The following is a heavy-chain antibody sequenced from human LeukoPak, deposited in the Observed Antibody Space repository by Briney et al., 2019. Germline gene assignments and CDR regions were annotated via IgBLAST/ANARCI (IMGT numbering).Heavy chain of an antibody. CDR2: ISGSGGST. J-gene: IGHJ3*02. Sequence: GGSLRLSCAASGFTFSSYAMSWVRQAPGKGLEWVSAISGSGGSTYYADSVKGRFTISRDNSKNTLYLQMNSLRAEDTAVYYCAKALLNYYGSGSYQNPDAFDIWGQGTMVTVSS. CDR1: GFTFSSYA. V-gene: IGHV3-23*01. CDR3: AKALLNYYGSGSYQNPDAFDI. D-gene: IGHD3-10*01.